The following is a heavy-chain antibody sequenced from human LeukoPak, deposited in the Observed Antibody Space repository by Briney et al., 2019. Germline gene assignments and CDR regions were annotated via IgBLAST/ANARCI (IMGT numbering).Heavy chain of an antibody. Sequence: SETLSLTCTVSGGSISSYYWSWVRQPPGKGLEWIGYIYYSGSTNYNPSLKSRVTKSVDTSKNQFSLKLSSVTAADTAVYYCAGSFGSGIDILTPADFDYWGQGTLVTVSS. D-gene: IGHD3-9*01. J-gene: IGHJ4*02. V-gene: IGHV4-59*01. CDR1: GGSISSYY. CDR2: IYYSGST. CDR3: AGSFGSGIDILTPADFDY.